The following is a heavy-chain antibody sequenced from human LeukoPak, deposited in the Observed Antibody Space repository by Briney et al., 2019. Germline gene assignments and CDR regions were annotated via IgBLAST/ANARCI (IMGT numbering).Heavy chain of an antibody. CDR3: ARDRSSTAAPSLSY. CDR2: ISSPGNTI. J-gene: IGHJ4*02. D-gene: IGHD6-13*01. CDR1: GFTFSSYG. Sequence: PGGSLRLSCAASGFTFSSYGMNWVRQAPGKGLEWVSYISSPGNTIYYADSVKGRFTISRDNGKNSLYLQMNSLRDGDTAVYYCARDRSSTAAPSLSYWGQGTLVTVSS. V-gene: IGHV3-48*02.